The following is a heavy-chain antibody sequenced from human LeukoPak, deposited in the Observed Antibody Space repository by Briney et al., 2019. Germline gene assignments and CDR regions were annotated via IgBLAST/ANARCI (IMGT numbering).Heavy chain of an antibody. CDR1: GFTFSSYA. D-gene: IGHD2-15*01. CDR3: AKSSGGSVTDYFDY. CDR2: ISGSGGST. V-gene: IGHV3-23*01. J-gene: IGHJ4*02. Sequence: PGGSPRLSCAASGFTFSSYAMSWVRQAPGKGLEWVSAISGSGGSTYYADSVKGRFTISRGNSKNTLYLQMNSLRAEDTAVYYCAKSSGGSVTDYFDYWGQGTLVTVSS.